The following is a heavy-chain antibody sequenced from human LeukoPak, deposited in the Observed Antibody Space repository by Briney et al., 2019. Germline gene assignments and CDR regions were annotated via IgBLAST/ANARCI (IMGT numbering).Heavy chain of an antibody. CDR3: ARDSETISGVVIPSNY. D-gene: IGHD3-3*01. V-gene: IGHV1-18*01. Sequence: ASVKVSCKASGDTFSSYGISWIRQAPGQGLEWMGWISAHNGATNFAQKLKGRLTMTADTSTTTAYMELRSLTSDDTAIYYCARDSETISGVVIPSNYWGQGTLVTVSP. J-gene: IGHJ4*02. CDR2: ISAHNGAT. CDR1: GDTFSSYG.